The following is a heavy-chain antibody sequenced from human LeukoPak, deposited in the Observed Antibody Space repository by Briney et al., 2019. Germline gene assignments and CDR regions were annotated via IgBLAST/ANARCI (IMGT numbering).Heavy chain of an antibody. CDR1: GFTFRSYA. CDR3: AKNDGPPTETYYMDV. Sequence: GGSLRLSCAASGFTFRSYAMTWVRQAPGKGLEWVSEISNVATLNYADSVKGRFTMSRDNSKNMLYLQMNSLRAEDTAVYYCAKNDGPPTETYYMDVWGKGTTVTVSS. D-gene: IGHD4-17*01. V-gene: IGHV3-23*01. J-gene: IGHJ6*03. CDR2: ISNVATL.